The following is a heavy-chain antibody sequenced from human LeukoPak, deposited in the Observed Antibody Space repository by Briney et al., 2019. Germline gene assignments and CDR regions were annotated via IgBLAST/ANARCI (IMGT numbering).Heavy chain of an antibody. D-gene: IGHD3-3*02. CDR1: GYTFTGYY. CDR2: INPNSGGT. V-gene: IGHV1-2*02. Sequence: GASVKVSCKASGYTFTGYYMHWVRQAPGQGLEWMGWINPNSGGTNYAQKFQGRVTMTRDTSISTAYMELSRLRSDDTAVYYCARASKSSKSITSYWGQGTLVTVSS. CDR3: ARASKSSKSITSY. J-gene: IGHJ4*02.